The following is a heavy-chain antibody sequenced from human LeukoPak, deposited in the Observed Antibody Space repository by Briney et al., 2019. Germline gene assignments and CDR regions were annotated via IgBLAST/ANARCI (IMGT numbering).Heavy chain of an antibody. CDR1: GFTFSSYS. V-gene: IGHV3-48*01. CDR2: MGSDSSTI. D-gene: IGHD2-8*01. CDR3: ARDANPNGVCEHFDY. Sequence: PGGSLRLSCAASGFTFSSYSMNWVRQAPGKGLEWVSYMGSDSSTIFYADSVRGRFTISRDNSKNTLYLQMNSLRAEDTAVYYCARDANPNGVCEHFDYWGQGTLVTVSS. J-gene: IGHJ4*02.